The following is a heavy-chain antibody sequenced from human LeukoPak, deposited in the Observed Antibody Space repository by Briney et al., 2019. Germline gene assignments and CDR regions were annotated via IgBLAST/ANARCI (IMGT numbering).Heavy chain of an antibody. CDR3: SKKDYYYMDV. J-gene: IGHJ6*03. CDR1: GGSITSGNC. V-gene: IGHV4-4*02. CDR2: IHHGGTT. Sequence: SETLSLTCPVSGGSITSGNCWTWVRQSPGKGLEWIGEIHHGGTTNYNPSLKSRVTISVDKSKNQFSLKLNSVTAADTAVYYCSKKDYYYMDVWGKGTTVTLSS.